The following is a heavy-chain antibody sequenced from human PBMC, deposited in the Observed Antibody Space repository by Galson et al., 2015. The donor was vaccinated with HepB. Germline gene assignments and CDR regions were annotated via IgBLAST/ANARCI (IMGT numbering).Heavy chain of an antibody. D-gene: IGHD3-16*01. Sequence: SVKVSCKASGYFFTNYAMNWVRQAPGQGLEWMGWIHTKTGNPSYAQGFTRRFVFSLDPSVSTAYLEISSLRSEDTAVYYCAGDNAYGRNWFDPWGQGTLVAVSS. CDR3: AGDNAYGRNWFDP. J-gene: IGHJ5*02. CDR1: GYFFTNYA. CDR2: IHTKTGNP. V-gene: IGHV7-4-1*02.